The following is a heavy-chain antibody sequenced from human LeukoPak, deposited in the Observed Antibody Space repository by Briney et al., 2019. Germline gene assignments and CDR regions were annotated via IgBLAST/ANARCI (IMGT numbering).Heavy chain of an antibody. J-gene: IGHJ5*02. CDR2: IKQDGSEK. Sequence: GGSLRLSCAASGSTFSSYWMSWVRQAPGKGLEWVANIKQDGSEKYYVDSVKGRFTISRDNAKNSLYLQMNSLRAEDTAVYYCARDNPYDFWSPTAYDPWGQGTLVTVSS. D-gene: IGHD3-3*01. CDR1: GSTFSSYW. CDR3: ARDNPYDFWSPTAYDP. V-gene: IGHV3-7*01.